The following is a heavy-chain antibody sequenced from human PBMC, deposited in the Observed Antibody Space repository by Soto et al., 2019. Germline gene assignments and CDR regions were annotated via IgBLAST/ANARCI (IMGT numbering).Heavy chain of an antibody. CDR2: INHSGST. CDR1: GGSFSGYY. D-gene: IGHD2-8*02. Sequence: QVQLQQWGAGLSKPSETLSLTCAVYGGSFSGYYWSWIRQPPGKGLEWIGEINHSGSTNYNPSLKRRVTLSVATSKHQFSLKLSSVTAADTAVYYCARARYCPLDYWGQGTLVTVSS. CDR3: ARARYCPLDY. V-gene: IGHV4-34*01. J-gene: IGHJ4*02.